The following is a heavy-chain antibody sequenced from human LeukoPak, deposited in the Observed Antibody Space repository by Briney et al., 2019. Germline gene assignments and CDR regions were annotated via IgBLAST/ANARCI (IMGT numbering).Heavy chain of an antibody. CDR2: IYSGGST. D-gene: IGHD1-14*01. Sequence: GWSLRLSCAASGFTVSSNYMSWVRQAPGKGLEWVSVIYSGGSTYYADSVKGRFTISRDNSKNTLYLQMNSLRAEDTAVYYCASVAKSDHYYFDYWGQGTLVTVSS. CDR1: GFTVSSNY. CDR3: ASVAKSDHYYFDY. J-gene: IGHJ4*02. V-gene: IGHV3-53*01.